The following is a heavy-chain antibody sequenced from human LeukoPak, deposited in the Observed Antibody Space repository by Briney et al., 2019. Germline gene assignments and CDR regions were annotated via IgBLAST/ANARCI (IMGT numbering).Heavy chain of an antibody. CDR1: GFTFSSYW. D-gene: IGHD6-19*01. J-gene: IGHJ4*02. CDR2: IKQDGGEK. CDR3: AKDISGSGRYYFDY. V-gene: IGHV3-7*03. Sequence: GGSLRLSCAASGFTFSSYWMSWVRQAPGKGLEWVANIKQDGGEKYYVDSVKGRFTISRDNAKNSLYLQMNSLRAEDTALYYCAKDISGSGRYYFDYWGQGTLVTVSS.